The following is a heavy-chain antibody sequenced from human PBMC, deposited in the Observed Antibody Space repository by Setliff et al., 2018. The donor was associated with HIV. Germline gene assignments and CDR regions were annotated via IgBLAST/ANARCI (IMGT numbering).Heavy chain of an antibody. CDR3: ARDQHYDFVWGNYRPFDY. V-gene: IGHV3-20*04. D-gene: IGHD3-16*02. CDR2: INWNGGST. J-gene: IGHJ4*02. Sequence: PGGSLRLSCAVSGFNFDDSGMSWVRQAPGKGLEWVSGINWNGGSTGYAGSVKGRFTISRDNAKNSLYLQMNSLRAEDTALYYCARDQHYDFVWGNYRPFDYWGQGTLVTVSS. CDR1: GFNFDDSG.